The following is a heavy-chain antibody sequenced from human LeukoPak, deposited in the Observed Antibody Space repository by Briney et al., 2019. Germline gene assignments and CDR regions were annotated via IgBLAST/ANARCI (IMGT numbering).Heavy chain of an antibody. CDR2: ISSSGGST. J-gene: IGHJ4*02. V-gene: IGHV3-23*01. CDR1: GFTFSSYA. D-gene: IGHD3-22*01. Sequence: GGSLRLSCAASGFTFSSYAMSWVRQAPGKGLEWVSAISSSGGSTYYADSVKGRSTISRDNSKNTLYLQMNSLRAEDTAVYYCAKDPYYYDSSGYFGTFDYWGQGTLVTVSS. CDR3: AKDPYYYDSSGYFGTFDY.